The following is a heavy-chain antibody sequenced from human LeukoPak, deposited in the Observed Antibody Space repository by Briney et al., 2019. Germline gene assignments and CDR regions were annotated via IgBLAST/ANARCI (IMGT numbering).Heavy chain of an antibody. Sequence: GGSLRLSCAASGFTFSSYSMHWVRQAPGKGLEWVSVISSDSSYIYYADSVKGRFTISRDNAKNSLYLQMNSLRAEDTAVYYCARDSGLGYCSGGSCSFDYWGQGTLVTVSS. CDR3: ARDSGLGYCSGGSCSFDY. V-gene: IGHV3-21*01. D-gene: IGHD2-15*01. CDR1: GFTFSSYS. CDR2: ISSDSSYI. J-gene: IGHJ4*02.